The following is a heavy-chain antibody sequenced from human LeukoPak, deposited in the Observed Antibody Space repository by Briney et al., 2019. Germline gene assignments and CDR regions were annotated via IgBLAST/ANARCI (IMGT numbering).Heavy chain of an antibody. CDR1: GGSFSGYY. CDR3: ARRDDY. V-gene: IGHV4-34*01. Sequence: PSETLSLTCAVYGGSFSGYYWSWIRQPPGKGLEWIGEINHSGNTKYNPSLKSRVTISVDTSKNQFSLKLSSVTAADTAVYYCARRDDYWGQGTLVTVSS. J-gene: IGHJ4*02. CDR2: INHSGNT.